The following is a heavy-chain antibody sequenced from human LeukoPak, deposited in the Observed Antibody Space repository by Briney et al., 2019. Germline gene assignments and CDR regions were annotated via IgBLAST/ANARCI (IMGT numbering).Heavy chain of an antibody. J-gene: IGHJ6*02. CDR2: IWYDGSNK. CDR3: AAAPNSWYNWNDDYYGMDV. V-gene: IGHV3-33*01. CDR1: GFTFSSYG. Sequence: GRSLRLSCAASGFTFSSYGMHWVRQAPGKGLEWVAVIWYDGSNKYYADSVKGRFTISRDNSKNTLYLQMNSLRAEDTAVYYCAAAPNSWYNWNDDYYGMDVWGQGTTVTVSS. D-gene: IGHD1-1*01.